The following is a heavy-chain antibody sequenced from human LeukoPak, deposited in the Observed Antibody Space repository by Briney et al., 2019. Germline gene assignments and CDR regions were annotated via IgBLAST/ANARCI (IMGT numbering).Heavy chain of an antibody. CDR3: VRGGSGLEY. Sequence: ASVNVSCKASGYTFTSYYMYWVRQAPGQGLEWMGIINPSSGITNSAQKLQGRVTMTRDTSTSTVYMELSSLRSDDTAVYYCVRGGSGLEYWGQGTLVTVSS. D-gene: IGHD3-3*01. V-gene: IGHV1-46*04. CDR1: GYTFTSYY. J-gene: IGHJ4*02. CDR2: INPSSGIT.